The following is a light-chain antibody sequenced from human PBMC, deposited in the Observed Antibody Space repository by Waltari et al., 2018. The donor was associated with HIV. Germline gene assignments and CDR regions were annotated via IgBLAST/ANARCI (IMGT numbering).Light chain of an antibody. Sequence: EIVMTQPPATLSVSPGERATLSCRASQSGSSNLAWYLQKPGQAPRFLIYGASTRATGIPARFSGSGSGTEFTLTISSLQSEDFVVYYCQQYNNWPPRSFGQGTKVEIK. CDR3: QQYNNWPPRS. CDR2: GAS. V-gene: IGKV3-15*01. J-gene: IGKJ1*01. CDR1: QSGSSN.